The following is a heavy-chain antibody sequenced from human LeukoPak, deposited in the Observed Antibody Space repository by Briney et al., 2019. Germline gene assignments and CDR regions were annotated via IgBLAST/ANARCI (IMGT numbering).Heavy chain of an antibody. Sequence: PSETLSLTCTVSGGSISISSYYWSWIRQPPGKGLEWIGEINHSGSTNYNPSLKSRVTISVDTSKNQFSLKLSSVTAADTAVYYCARGRDYYDSSGYYLLYYDYWGQGTLVTVSS. CDR1: GGSISISSYY. CDR3: ARGRDYYDSSGYYLLYYDY. CDR2: INHSGST. J-gene: IGHJ4*02. V-gene: IGHV4-39*07. D-gene: IGHD3-22*01.